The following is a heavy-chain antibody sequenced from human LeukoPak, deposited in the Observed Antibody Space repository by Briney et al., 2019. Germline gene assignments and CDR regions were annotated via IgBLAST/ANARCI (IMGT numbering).Heavy chain of an antibody. D-gene: IGHD3-22*01. J-gene: IGHJ4*02. CDR1: GFTFSSYW. V-gene: IGHV3-7*01. Sequence: GGSLRLSCAASGFTFSSYWMSWVRQAPGKGLEWVANIKQDGSEKYYVDSVKGRFTISRDNAKNSLYLQMNSLRAEETAVYYCARPRSRFADSSGLGYWGQGTLVTVSS. CDR3: ARPRSRFADSSGLGY. CDR2: IKQDGSEK.